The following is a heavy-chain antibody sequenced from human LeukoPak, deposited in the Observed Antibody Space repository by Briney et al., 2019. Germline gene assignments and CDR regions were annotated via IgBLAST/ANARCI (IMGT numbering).Heavy chain of an antibody. Sequence: ETLSLTCAVYGGSFSGYYWSWIRQPPGKGLEWIGEINHSGSTNYNPSLKSRVTISVDTSKNQFSLKLSSVTAADTAVYYCARGTRPTTVTTLDYWGQGTLVTVSS. CDR3: ARGTRPTTVTTLDY. CDR1: GGSFSGYY. D-gene: IGHD4-17*01. V-gene: IGHV4-34*01. J-gene: IGHJ4*02. CDR2: INHSGST.